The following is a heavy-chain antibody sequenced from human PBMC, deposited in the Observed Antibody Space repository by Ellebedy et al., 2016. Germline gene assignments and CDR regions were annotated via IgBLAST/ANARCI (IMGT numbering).Heavy chain of an antibody. CDR2: ISGGSGDNT. CDR3: AKDLGAGGGTVFRN. CDR1: GFTFSNYA. Sequence: GGSLRLSXVASGFTFSNYAMSWVRQAPGKGLEWVSAISGGSGDNTYYPDSVKGRFTISRDNSKNTLYLQMNSLTVQDTAVYYCAKDLGAGGGTVFRNWGQGTLVTVSS. J-gene: IGHJ1*01. D-gene: IGHD2-8*02. V-gene: IGHV3-23*01.